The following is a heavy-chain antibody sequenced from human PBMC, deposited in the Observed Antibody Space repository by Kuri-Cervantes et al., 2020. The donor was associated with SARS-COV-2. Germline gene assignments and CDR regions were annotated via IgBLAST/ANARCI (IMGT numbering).Heavy chain of an antibody. Sequence: GESLKISCVASGFTFRDYYMSWVRQAPGKGLEWVSSISSSSSYIYYADSVKGRFTISRDNAKNSLYLQMNSLRAEDTAVYYCARDRISSGWYVGYYFDYWGQGTLVTVSS. J-gene: IGHJ4*02. V-gene: IGHV3-21*01. CDR3: ARDRISSGWYVGYYFDY. CDR1: GFTFRDYY. CDR2: ISSSSSYI. D-gene: IGHD6-19*01.